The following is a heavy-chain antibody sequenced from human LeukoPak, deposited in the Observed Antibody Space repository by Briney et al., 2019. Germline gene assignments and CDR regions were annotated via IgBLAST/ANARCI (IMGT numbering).Heavy chain of an antibody. Sequence: ASVKVSCKASGGTFISYAISWVRQAPGQGLEWMGGIIPIFGTANYAQKFQGRVTITADESTSTAYMELSSLRSEDTAVYYCARMKQWLALDYWGQGTLVTVSS. V-gene: IGHV1-69*13. D-gene: IGHD6-19*01. CDR2: IIPIFGTA. J-gene: IGHJ4*02. CDR1: GGTFISYA. CDR3: ARMKQWLALDY.